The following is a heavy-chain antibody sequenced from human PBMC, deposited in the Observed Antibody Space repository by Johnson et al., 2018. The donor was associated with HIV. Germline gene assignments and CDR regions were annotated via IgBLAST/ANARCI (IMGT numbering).Heavy chain of an antibody. D-gene: IGHD1-14*01. CDR1: GFTFSSYA. J-gene: IGHJ3*02. V-gene: IGHV3-64*01. Sequence: VQLVESGGGLVQPGRSLRLSCAASGFTFSSYAMHWVRQAPGKGLEYVSAISSNGGTTYYATSVKGRFTISRDNSKNTLYLQMNSLRAEDTAVYYCAKDAWPLNRGDAFDIWGQGTMVTVSS. CDR2: ISSNGGTT. CDR3: AKDAWPLNRGDAFDI.